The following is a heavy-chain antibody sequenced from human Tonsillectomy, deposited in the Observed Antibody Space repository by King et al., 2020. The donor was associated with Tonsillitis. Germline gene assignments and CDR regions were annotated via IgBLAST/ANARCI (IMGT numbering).Heavy chain of an antibody. CDR2: ISGSGGST. J-gene: IGHJ4*02. Sequence: VQLVESGGGLVQPGGSLRLSCAASGFTFISYAMSWVRQAPGKGLEWVSAISGSGGSTYYADSVKGRFTISRDNSKNTLYLQMNSLRADDTDVYCCAKASSTSDSEDFDYWGQGTLVTVSS. CDR3: AKASSTSDSEDFDY. V-gene: IGHV3-23*04. CDR1: GFTFISYA. D-gene: IGHD2-2*01.